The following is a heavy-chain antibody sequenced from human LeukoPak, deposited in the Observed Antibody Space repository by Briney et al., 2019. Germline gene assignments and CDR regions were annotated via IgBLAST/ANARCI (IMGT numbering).Heavy chain of an antibody. CDR3: AKDRGRIGSVFDY. D-gene: IGHD2-15*01. Sequence: GGSLRLSCAASGFTFSSYGMSWVRQAPGKGLEWVSAISGSGGSTYYADSVKGRFTISRDNSKNTLYLQMNSLRAEDTAVYYCAKDRGRIGSVFDYWGQGTLVTVSS. CDR1: GFTFSSYG. J-gene: IGHJ4*02. V-gene: IGHV3-23*01. CDR2: ISGSGGST.